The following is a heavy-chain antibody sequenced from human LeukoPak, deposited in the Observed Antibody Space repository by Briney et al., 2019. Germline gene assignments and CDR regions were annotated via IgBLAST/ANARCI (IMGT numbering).Heavy chain of an antibody. CDR3: AGEALPYYYYGMDV. V-gene: IGHV4-30-2*01. Sequence: SETLSLTCAVSGGSISSGGYSWSWIRQPPGKGLEWIGYIYHSGSTYYNPSLKSRVTISVDRSKNQFSLKLSSVTAADTAVYYCAGEALPYYYYGMDVWGQGTTVTVFS. CDR2: IYHSGST. CDR1: GGSISSGGYS. J-gene: IGHJ6*02.